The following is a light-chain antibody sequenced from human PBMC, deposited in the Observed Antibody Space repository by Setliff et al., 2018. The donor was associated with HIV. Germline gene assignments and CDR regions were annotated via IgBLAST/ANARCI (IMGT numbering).Light chain of an antibody. CDR1: SSDIGRYNL. CDR2: QAT. V-gene: IGLV2-23*01. J-gene: IGLJ1*01. Sequence: SVLTQPASVSGSPGQSITISCTGTSSDIGRYNLVSWYQQYPGKAPKLMIYQATKRPSGVSNRFSGSKSGNTASLTISGLQAEDEADYYCCSNTGSNTYVFGSGTKFTVL. CDR3: CSNTGSNTYV.